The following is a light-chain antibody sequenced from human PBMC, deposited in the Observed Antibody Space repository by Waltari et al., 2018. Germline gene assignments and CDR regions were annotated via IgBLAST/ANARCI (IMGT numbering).Light chain of an antibody. V-gene: IGLV3-25*03. CDR3: QSTVSSGTYTGL. CDR1: LMATQY. CDR2: KDS. Sequence: YELTQTPSMSESPGQPARLTGHGELMATQYGHWYQQKSGQAPVLIINKDSERPSGIPERFSGSSSGTTVTLTISDVQSEDEADYYCQSTVSSGTYTGLFGGGTKLNVL. J-gene: IGLJ2*01.